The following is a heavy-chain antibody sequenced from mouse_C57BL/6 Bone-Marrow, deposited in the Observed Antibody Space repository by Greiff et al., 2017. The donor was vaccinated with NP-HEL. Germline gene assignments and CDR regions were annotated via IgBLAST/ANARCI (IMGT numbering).Heavy chain of an antibody. V-gene: IGHV1-26*01. CDR1: GYTFTDYY. D-gene: IGHD1-1*01. J-gene: IGHJ4*01. CDR3: ARGGNYYGSRKAMDY. Sequence: EVQLQQSGPELVKPGASVKISCKASGYTFTDYYMNWVKQSHGKSLEWIGDINPNNGGTSYNQKFKGKATLTVDKSSSTAYMELRSLTSEDSAVYYCARGGNYYGSRKAMDYWGQGTSVTVSS. CDR2: INPNNGGT.